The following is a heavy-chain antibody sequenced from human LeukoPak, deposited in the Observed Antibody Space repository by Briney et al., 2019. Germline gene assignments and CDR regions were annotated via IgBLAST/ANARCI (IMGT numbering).Heavy chain of an antibody. D-gene: IGHD6-19*01. J-gene: IGHJ4*02. CDR3: SKDYSSGWSENFDY. Sequence: GGSLRLSCAASGFTFDDYAMHWVRQAPGKGLEWVSGISWNSDSIGYADSVKGRFTISRDNAKNSLYLQMNSLRAEDTALYYCSKDYSSGWSENFDYWGQGTLVTVSS. CDR2: ISWNSDSI. V-gene: IGHV3-9*01. CDR1: GFTFDDYA.